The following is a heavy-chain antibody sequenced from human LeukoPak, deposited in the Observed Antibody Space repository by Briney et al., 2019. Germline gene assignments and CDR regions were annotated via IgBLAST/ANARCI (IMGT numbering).Heavy chain of an antibody. Sequence: GGSLRLSCAASGLTFSSHWMHWVRQAPGKGLVWVSRITNDGSSTTYADSVKGRFTISRDNSKNTLYVQMNSLRAEDTAVYYCARDPAKFWSGHDYWGQGALVTVSS. CDR3: ARDPAKFWSGHDY. D-gene: IGHD3-3*01. CDR1: GLTFSSHW. V-gene: IGHV3-74*01. CDR2: ITNDGSST. J-gene: IGHJ4*02.